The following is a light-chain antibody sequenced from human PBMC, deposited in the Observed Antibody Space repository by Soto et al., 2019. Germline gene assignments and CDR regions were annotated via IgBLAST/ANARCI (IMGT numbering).Light chain of an antibody. V-gene: IGKV3-20*01. CDR1: QSVSSY. Sequence: EIVLTQSPATLSLSPGERATLSCRASQSVSSYLAWYQQKPGQAPRLLIYDASNRATGIPARFSGSGSGTDFTLTISGLEPEDFVVFYCYQYGSSPPTFGQGTKVDIK. CDR3: YQYGSSPPT. CDR2: DAS. J-gene: IGKJ1*01.